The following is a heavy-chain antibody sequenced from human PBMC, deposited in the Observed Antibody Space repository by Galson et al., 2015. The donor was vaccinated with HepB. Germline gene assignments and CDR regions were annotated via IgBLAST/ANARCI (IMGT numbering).Heavy chain of an antibody. CDR2: IYPDGSDT. V-gene: IGHV5-51*01. Sequence: QSGAEVKKPGESLKISCRGFGYSFSAYWIGWVRQMPGRGLEWMGIIYPDGSDTTYSPSLQGQVTISVDKSISTAYLQWSSLKDSDTAMYYCARSRVSFNSGRGGFDYWGQGTLVTV. D-gene: IGHD3-10*01. CDR1: GYSFSAYW. J-gene: IGHJ4*02. CDR3: ARSRVSFNSGRGGFDY.